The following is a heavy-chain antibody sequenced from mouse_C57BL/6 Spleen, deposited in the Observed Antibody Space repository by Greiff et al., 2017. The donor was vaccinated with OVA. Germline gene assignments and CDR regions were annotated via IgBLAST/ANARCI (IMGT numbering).Heavy chain of an antibody. Sequence: QVQLQQPGAELVKPGASVKLSCKASGYTFTSYWMHWVKQRPGQGLEWIGMIHPNSGSTNYNEKFKSKATLTVDKSSSTAYMQLSSLTSEDAAVYYCASQGLSWFAYWGQGTLVTVSA. CDR1: GYTFTSYW. CDR3: ASQGLSWFAY. J-gene: IGHJ3*01. V-gene: IGHV1-64*01. D-gene: IGHD3-1*01. CDR2: IHPNSGST.